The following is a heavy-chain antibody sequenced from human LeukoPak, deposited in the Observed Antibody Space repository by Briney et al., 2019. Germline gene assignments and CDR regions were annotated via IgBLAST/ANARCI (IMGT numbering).Heavy chain of an antibody. J-gene: IGHJ4*02. Sequence: GGSLRLSCAASGFTFSSYAMSWVRQAPGKGLEWVSAISGSGGSTYYADSVKGRFTISRDNSKNTLYLQMNSLRAEDTAVYYCAKDSFTYYYDSSGYYGDYWGQGTLSPSPQ. CDR3: AKDSFTYYYDSSGYYGDY. V-gene: IGHV3-23*01. CDR1: GFTFSSYA. D-gene: IGHD3-22*01. CDR2: ISGSGGST.